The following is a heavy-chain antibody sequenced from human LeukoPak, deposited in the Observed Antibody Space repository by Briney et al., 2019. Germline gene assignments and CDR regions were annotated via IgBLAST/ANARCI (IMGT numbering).Heavy chain of an antibody. CDR3: VRHQCSGGSCYPTEDY. Sequence: GESLKISCKGSGYSFTSYWIGWVRQMPGKGLEWMGIIYPGDSDTRYSPSFQGQVTISADKSISTAYLQWSSLKASDTAMYYCVRHQCSGGSCYPTEDYWGQGTLVTVSS. CDR1: GYSFTSYW. J-gene: IGHJ4*02. D-gene: IGHD2-15*01. CDR2: IYPGDSDT. V-gene: IGHV5-51*01.